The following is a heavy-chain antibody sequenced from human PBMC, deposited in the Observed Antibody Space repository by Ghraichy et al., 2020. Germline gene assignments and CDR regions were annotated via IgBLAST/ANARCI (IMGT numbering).Heavy chain of an antibody. D-gene: IGHD3-22*01. Sequence: SETLSLTCTVSGGSISSGDYYWSWIRQPPGKGLEWIGYIYYTGSTYYNPSLKSRVSISVDTSKNQFSLKLSSVTAAATAVYYCARCNTYYYDSNGYYSLDYWGQGTLVTVSS. CDR3: ARCNTYYYDSNGYYSLDY. CDR2: IYYTGST. J-gene: IGHJ4*02. CDR1: GGSISSGDYY. V-gene: IGHV4-30-4*01.